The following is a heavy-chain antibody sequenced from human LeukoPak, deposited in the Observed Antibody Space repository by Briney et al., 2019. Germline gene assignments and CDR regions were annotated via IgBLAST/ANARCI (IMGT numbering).Heavy chain of an antibody. Sequence: GGSLRLSCAASGSTFSSYEMNWVRQAPGKGLEWVSYISSSGSTIYYADSVKGRFTISRDNAKNSLYLQMNSLRAEDTAVYYCARTDTYYYDSSGHDFDYWGQGTLVTVSS. V-gene: IGHV3-48*03. CDR3: ARTDTYYYDSSGHDFDY. CDR2: ISSSGSTI. J-gene: IGHJ4*02. D-gene: IGHD3-22*01. CDR1: GSTFSSYE.